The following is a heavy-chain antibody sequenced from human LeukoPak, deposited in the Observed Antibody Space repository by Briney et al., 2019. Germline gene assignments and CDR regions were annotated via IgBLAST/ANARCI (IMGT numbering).Heavy chain of an antibody. CDR1: GGSISSSSYY. CDR2: IYHSGST. CDR3: ARDWSLDY. V-gene: IGHV4-30-2*01. Sequence: SETLSLTCTVSGGSISSSSYYWSWIRQPPGKGLEWIGYIYHSGSTYYNPSLKSRVTISVDRSKNQFSLKLSSVTAADTAVYYCARDWSLDYWGQGTLVTVSS. J-gene: IGHJ4*02. D-gene: IGHD2-8*02.